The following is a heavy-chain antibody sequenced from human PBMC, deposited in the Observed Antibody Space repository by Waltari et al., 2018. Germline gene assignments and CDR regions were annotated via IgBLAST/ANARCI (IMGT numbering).Heavy chain of an antibody. CDR2: MNPNSGNT. Sequence: QVQLVQSGAEVKKPGASVKVSCKASGYTFTSYEINWVRQATGQGLEWMGWMNPNSGNTGYAQKFQGRVTMTRNTSISTAYMELSSLRSEDTAVYYCAKVRGAVPNYYYMDVWGKGTTVTVSS. V-gene: IGHV1-8*01. CDR3: AKVRGAVPNYYYMDV. CDR1: GYTFTSYE. D-gene: IGHD3-10*01. J-gene: IGHJ6*03.